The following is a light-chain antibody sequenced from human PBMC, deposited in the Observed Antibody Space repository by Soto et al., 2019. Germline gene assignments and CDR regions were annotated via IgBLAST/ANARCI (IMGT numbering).Light chain of an antibody. V-gene: IGKV1-5*03. CDR2: KAS. Sequence: DIQMTQSPSTLSASVGDRVTITCRASQSISNWLAWYQRKPGKAPKLLIYKASSLESGVPSRFSGSGSGTEFTLTISRLQPDDFATYYCQQYNSYCSFGQGTKLEIK. CDR3: QQYNSYCS. J-gene: IGKJ2*03. CDR1: QSISNW.